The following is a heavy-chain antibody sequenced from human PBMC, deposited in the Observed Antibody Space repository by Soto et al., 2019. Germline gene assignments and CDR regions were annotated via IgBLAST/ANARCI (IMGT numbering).Heavy chain of an antibody. Sequence: PGGSLRLSCEGSGFTFSGHYMDWVRQAPGKGLEWLGRIRNKPNGHTTAYAASVKGRFTISRDDSKNLVYLQMNSLKSEDTALCYCSTTVITAPLFEYWGQGTLVAVSS. J-gene: IGHJ4*02. CDR2: IRNKPNGHTT. D-gene: IGHD2-21*02. V-gene: IGHV3-72*01. CDR1: GFTFSGHY. CDR3: STTVITAPLFEY.